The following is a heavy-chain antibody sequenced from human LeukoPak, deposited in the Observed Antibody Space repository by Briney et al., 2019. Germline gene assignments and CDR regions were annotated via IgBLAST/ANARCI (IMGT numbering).Heavy chain of an antibody. CDR1: GGSISNYY. CDR2: IYYSGTT. J-gene: IGHJ6*03. CDR3: AGVVGGSYSMDV. D-gene: IGHD1-26*01. Sequence: PSETLSLTCTVSGGSISNYYWSWIRQPPGKGLEWIGYIYYSGTTNYSPSLKSRVTISVDTSKNQFSLKLSSVTAADTAVYYCAGVVGGSYSMDVWGQGTTVTVSS. V-gene: IGHV4-59*01.